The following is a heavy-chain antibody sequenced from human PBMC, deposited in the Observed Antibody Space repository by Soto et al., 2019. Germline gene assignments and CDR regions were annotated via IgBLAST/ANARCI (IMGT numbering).Heavy chain of an antibody. CDR2: ISSSGSTI. CDR3: AREKDDYSNYPQIYYYYYYMDV. J-gene: IGHJ6*03. V-gene: IGHV3-11*01. Sequence: PGGSLRLSCAASGFTFSDYYMSWIRQAPGKGLEWVSYISSSGSTIYYADSVKGRFTISRDNAKNSLYLQMNSLRAEDTAVYYCAREKDDYSNYPQIYYYYYYMDVWGKGTTVTVSS. D-gene: IGHD4-4*01. CDR1: GFTFSDYY.